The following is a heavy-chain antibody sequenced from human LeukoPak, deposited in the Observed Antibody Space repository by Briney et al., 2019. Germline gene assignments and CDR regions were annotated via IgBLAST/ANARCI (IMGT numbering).Heavy chain of an antibody. Sequence: ASVKASCKASGYTFTSYGISWVRQAPGQGLEWMGWISAYNGNTNYAQKPQGRVTMTTDTSTSTAYMELRSLRSDDTAVYYCASTRMSTSCYNCFDYWGQGTLVTVSS. CDR1: GYTFTSYG. D-gene: IGHD2-2*02. J-gene: IGHJ4*02. V-gene: IGHV1-18*01. CDR2: ISAYNGNT. CDR3: ASTRMSTSCYNCFDY.